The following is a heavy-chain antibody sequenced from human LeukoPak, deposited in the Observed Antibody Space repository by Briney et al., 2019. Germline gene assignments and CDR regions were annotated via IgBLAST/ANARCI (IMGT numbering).Heavy chain of an antibody. V-gene: IGHV4-34*01. CDR1: GGSFSAYY. D-gene: IGHD3-10*01. J-gene: IGHJ6*04. CDR2: IYYSGST. CDR3: ARHWRSVRGLDV. Sequence: PSETLSLTCAVYGGSFSAYYWSWIRQPPGKGLEWIGEIYYSGSTNYNPSLKSRVAISVDTSKNQFSLKMSSVTAADTAVYYCARHWRSVRGLDVWGKGTTVIVSS.